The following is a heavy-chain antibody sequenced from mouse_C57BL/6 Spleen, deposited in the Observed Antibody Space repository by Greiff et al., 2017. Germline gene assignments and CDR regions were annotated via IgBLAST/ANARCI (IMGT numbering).Heavy chain of an antibody. Sequence: QVQLQQPGAELVKPGASVKVSCKASGYTFTSYWMHWVKQRPGQGLEWIGRIHPSDSDTNYNQKFKGKATLTVDKSSSTAYMQLSILTSEDSAVYYCAMGDGYYGWFAYWGQGTLVTVSA. CDR3: AMGDGYYGWFAY. D-gene: IGHD2-3*01. CDR2: IHPSDSDT. CDR1: GYTFTSYW. V-gene: IGHV1-74*01. J-gene: IGHJ3*01.